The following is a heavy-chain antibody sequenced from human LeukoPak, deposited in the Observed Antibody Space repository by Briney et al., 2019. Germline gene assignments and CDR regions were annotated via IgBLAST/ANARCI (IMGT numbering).Heavy chain of an antibody. D-gene: IGHD6-19*01. Sequence: GGSLRLSCAASGFTFSSYWMHWVRQAPGKGLVWVSHINSDGSSTNYADSVKGRFTISRDNAKNTLYLQMNSLRAEDTAVYYCAKLRGGSSGSFDYWGQGTLVTVSS. CDR2: INSDGSST. V-gene: IGHV3-74*01. J-gene: IGHJ4*02. CDR1: GFTFSSYW. CDR3: AKLRGGSSGSFDY.